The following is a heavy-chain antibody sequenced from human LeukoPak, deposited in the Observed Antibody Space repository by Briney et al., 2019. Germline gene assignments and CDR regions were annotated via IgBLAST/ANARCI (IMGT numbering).Heavy chain of an antibody. CDR3: ARGGWYLDY. CDR1: GGSFSGYY. J-gene: IGHJ4*02. CDR2: INHSGST. D-gene: IGHD6-19*01. V-gene: IGHV4-34*01. Sequence: SETLSLTCAVYGGSFSGYYWSWIRQPPGKGLEWIGEINHSGSTNYNPSLKSRVTISVDTSKNQFSLKLRSVTAADTVVYFCARGGWYLDYWGQGTLVTVSS.